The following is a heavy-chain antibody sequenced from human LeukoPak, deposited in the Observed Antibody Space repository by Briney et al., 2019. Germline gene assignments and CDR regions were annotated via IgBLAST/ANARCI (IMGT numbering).Heavy chain of an antibody. CDR1: GFTFSSYG. J-gene: IGHJ4*02. Sequence: GGSLRLSCAASGFTFSSYGMYWVRQAPGKGLEWVAFIRYDGSNKKYSDSVKGRSTVSRDTSKNTLYLQMNSLRAEDTAVYYCAKRGPGSPQSGKYYFDYWGQGTLVTVSS. V-gene: IGHV3-30*02. CDR2: IRYDGSNK. CDR3: AKRGPGSPQSGKYYFDY. D-gene: IGHD3-10*01.